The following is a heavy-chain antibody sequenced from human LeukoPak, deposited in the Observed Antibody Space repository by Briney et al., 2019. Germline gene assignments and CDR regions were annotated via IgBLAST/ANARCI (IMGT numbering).Heavy chain of an antibody. CDR1: RFTFSTYA. CDR3: ARDRIAVAGMGAFQH. CDR2: ISNDGTNE. V-gene: IGHV3-30-3*01. Sequence: GGSLRLSCAASRFTFSTYAMHWVRQAPGKGPEWVAGISNDGTNEDHADSVKGRFTISRDNSKNTLYLQMNSLRAEDTAIYYCARDRIAVAGMGAFQHWGQGTLVTVSS. J-gene: IGHJ1*01. D-gene: IGHD6-19*01.